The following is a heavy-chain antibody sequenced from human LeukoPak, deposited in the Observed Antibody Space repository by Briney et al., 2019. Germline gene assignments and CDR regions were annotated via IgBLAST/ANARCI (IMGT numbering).Heavy chain of an antibody. D-gene: IGHD2-2*01. J-gene: IGHJ4*02. CDR2: INSDGSST. Sequence: GGSLRLSCAASGFTFSTYWMHWVRQAPGTGLVWVSLINSDGSSTNYADSVKGRFTISRDNAKNTLYPQMNSLRAEDTAVYYCATDVPAVTIFGYWGQGTLVTVS. V-gene: IGHV3-74*01. CDR3: ATDVPAVTIFGY. CDR1: GFTFSTYW.